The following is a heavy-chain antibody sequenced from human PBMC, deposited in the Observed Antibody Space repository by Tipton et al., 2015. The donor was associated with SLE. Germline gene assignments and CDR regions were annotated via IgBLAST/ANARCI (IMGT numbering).Heavy chain of an antibody. CDR2: ISTTGGST. CDR3: AKGSDFDT. CDR1: GFTFSSYG. D-gene: IGHD3-10*01. Sequence: SLRLSCAASGFTFSSYGMHWVRQAPGKGLEYVSAISTTGGSTFYANSVKGRFTISRDNSRNTLHLQMSSLRVEDTAVYYCAKGSDFDTWGQGTLVTVSS. J-gene: IGHJ4*02. V-gene: IGHV3-64*01.